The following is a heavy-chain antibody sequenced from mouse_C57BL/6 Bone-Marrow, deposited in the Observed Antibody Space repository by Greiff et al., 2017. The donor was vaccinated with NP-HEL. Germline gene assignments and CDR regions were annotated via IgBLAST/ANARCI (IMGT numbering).Heavy chain of an antibody. CDR2: INPSSGYT. J-gene: IGHJ4*01. CDR1: GYTFTSYW. V-gene: IGHV1-7*01. CDR3: ARERGLLRRGGYAMDY. D-gene: IGHD2-3*01. Sequence: QVQLQQSGAELAKPGASVKLSCKASGYTFTSYWMHWVKQRPGQGLEWIGYINPSSGYTKYNQKFKDKATLTADKSYSTAYMQLSSLTYEDSAVYYWARERGLLRRGGYAMDYWGQGTSVTVSS.